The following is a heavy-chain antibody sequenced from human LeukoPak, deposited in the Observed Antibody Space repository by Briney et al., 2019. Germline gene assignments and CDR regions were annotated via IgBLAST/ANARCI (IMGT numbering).Heavy chain of an antibody. CDR3: ARGYAFDY. Sequence: SVKVSCKASGGTFSSYAISWVRQAPGQGLEWMGGISPLFGSAKYAQKFQGRVTITADESTSTAYMELSSLRSEDTAVYYCARGYAFDYWGQGTLVTVSS. CDR1: GGTFSSYA. V-gene: IGHV1-69*13. D-gene: IGHD3-16*01. CDR2: ISPLFGSA. J-gene: IGHJ4*02.